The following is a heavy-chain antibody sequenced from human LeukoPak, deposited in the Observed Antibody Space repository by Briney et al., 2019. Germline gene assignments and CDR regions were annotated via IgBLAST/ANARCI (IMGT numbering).Heavy chain of an antibody. J-gene: IGHJ4*02. CDR2: ISSDGSNK. CDR3: AKGDGYNLRVSH. V-gene: IGHV3-30*18. Sequence: GRSLRLSCAASGVTFSSYVMHWVRQAPGKGLEWVAVISSDGSNKHYADSVKGRFTISRDNSKNTLCLQMNSLRVEDTAVYYCAKGDGYNLRVSHGGQGTLVSVSS. CDR1: GVTFSSYV. D-gene: IGHD5-24*01.